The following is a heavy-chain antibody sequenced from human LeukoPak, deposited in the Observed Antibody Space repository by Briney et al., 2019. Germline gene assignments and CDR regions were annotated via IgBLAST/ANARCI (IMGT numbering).Heavy chain of an antibody. J-gene: IGHJ4*02. CDR1: GFTFSSYG. CDR3: ARELLDNYFDY. CDR2: ISYDGSNK. V-gene: IGHV3-30*03. Sequence: PGGSLRLSCAASGFTFSSYGMHWVRQAPGKGLEWVAVISYDGSNKYYADSVKGRFTISRDNSKNTLYLQMNSLRAEDTAVYYCARELLDNYFDYWGQGTLVTASS. D-gene: IGHD2-21*02.